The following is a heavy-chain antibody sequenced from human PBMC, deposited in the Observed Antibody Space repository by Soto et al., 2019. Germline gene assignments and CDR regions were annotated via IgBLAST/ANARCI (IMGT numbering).Heavy chain of an antibody. J-gene: IGHJ4*02. Sequence: QVQLVQSGAEVKKPGASVKLSCKASGYSFTNYYVQWVRQAPGQGLEWMGVVHPDGGHTTYAQRFQDRVTMTRDTFTSTIYMELSSLTSEDTAVYYCARGDIDYWGQGTLVTVSS. CDR3: ARGDIDY. V-gene: IGHV1-46*01. CDR1: GYSFTNYY. CDR2: VHPDGGHT.